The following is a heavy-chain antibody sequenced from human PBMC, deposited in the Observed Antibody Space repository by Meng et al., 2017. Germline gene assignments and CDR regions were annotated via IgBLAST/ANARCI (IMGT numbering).Heavy chain of an antibody. V-gene: IGHV3-15*04. CDR3: ATGAAAADH. CDR1: GLRFTDAW. D-gene: IGHD6-13*01. J-gene: IGHJ4*02. Sequence: VQVVESGGGLVKPGGSLRLSCVASGLRFTDAWMSWVRQAPGKGLEWVGRIERKSDGGTIYYAAPVKGRFTISRDDSKNTLYLQMDSLINEDTAVYFCATGAAAADHWGQGTLVTVSS. CDR2: IERKSDGGTI.